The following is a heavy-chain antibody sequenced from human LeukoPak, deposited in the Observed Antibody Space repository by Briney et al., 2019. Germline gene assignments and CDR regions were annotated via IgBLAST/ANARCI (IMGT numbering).Heavy chain of an antibody. J-gene: IGHJ4*02. Sequence: GGSLRLSCAASGFTFSSYAMSWVRQAPGKGPEWVSAISGSGGSTYYADSVKGQFTISRDNSKNTLYLQMNSLRAEDTAVYYCAKDRLAVAGHFDYWGQGTLVTVSS. CDR2: ISGSGGST. D-gene: IGHD6-19*01. V-gene: IGHV3-23*01. CDR1: GFTFSSYA. CDR3: AKDRLAVAGHFDY.